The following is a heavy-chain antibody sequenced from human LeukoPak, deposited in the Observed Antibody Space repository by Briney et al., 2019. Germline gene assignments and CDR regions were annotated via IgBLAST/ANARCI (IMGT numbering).Heavy chain of an antibody. Sequence: GGSLRLSCAASGFTFSSYEMNWVRQAPGKGLEWVSYISSSGSTIYYADSVKGRFTISRDNAKNSLYLQMNSPRAEDTAVYYCARDCSSTSCPAGRYFDWGAFDIWGQGTMVTVSS. D-gene: IGHD2-2*01. CDR2: ISSSGSTI. CDR1: GFTFSSYE. V-gene: IGHV3-48*03. J-gene: IGHJ3*02. CDR3: ARDCSSTSCPAGRYFDWGAFDI.